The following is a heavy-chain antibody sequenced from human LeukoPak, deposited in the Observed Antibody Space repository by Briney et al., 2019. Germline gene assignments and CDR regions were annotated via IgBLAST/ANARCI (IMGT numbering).Heavy chain of an antibody. V-gene: IGHV3-33*01. D-gene: IGHD2-2*01. Sequence: GRSLRLSCAASGFTFSSYGMHWVRQAPGKGLEXVXXXXXDGSNKYYADSVKGRFTISRDNSKNTLYLQMNSLRAEDTAVYYCARAGSECSSTSCYDYFDYWGQGTLVTVSS. CDR1: GFTFSSYG. CDR2: XXXDGSNK. CDR3: ARAGSECSSTSCYDYFDY. J-gene: IGHJ4*02.